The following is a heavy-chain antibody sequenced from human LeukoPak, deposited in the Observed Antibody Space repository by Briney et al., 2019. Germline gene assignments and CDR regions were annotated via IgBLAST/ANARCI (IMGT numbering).Heavy chain of an antibody. V-gene: IGHV3-53*01. J-gene: IGHJ4*02. CDR1: GFSVSSNY. CDR2: IYTDATT. CDR3: AGQWLGFDY. D-gene: IGHD6-19*01. Sequence: GGSLRLSCAASGFSVSSNYMTWVRQAPGKGLEWVSVIYTDATTYYADSVKGRFTISRDNSKNTLYLQMNSLRAEDTAVYYCAGQWLGFDYWGQGTLVTVSS.